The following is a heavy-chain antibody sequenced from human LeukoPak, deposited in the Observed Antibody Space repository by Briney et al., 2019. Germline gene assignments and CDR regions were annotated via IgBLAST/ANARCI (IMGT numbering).Heavy chain of an antibody. V-gene: IGHV1-2*02. CDR2: INPNSGGT. Sequence: GASVKASCKASGYTFTGYYMHWVRQAPGQGLEWMGWINPNSGGTNYAQKFQGRVTMTRDTSISTAYMELRRLRSDDTAVYYCARAYCGGDCYSNWFDPWGQGTLVTVSS. D-gene: IGHD2-21*02. CDR3: ARAYCGGDCYSNWFDP. J-gene: IGHJ5*02. CDR1: GYTFTGYY.